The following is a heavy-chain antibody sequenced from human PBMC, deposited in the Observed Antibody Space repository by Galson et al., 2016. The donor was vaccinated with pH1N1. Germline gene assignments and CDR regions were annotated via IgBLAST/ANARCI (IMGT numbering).Heavy chain of an antibody. Sequence: SVKVSCKASGGTFGSYGINWVRQAPGQGLEWMGGIIPIFKTTKYAQNFQGRVTITADESTTTAYMELSSLRSEDTAVYYCAREDSYDTDLSAWYFDLRGRGTLLTVSS. CDR2: IIPIFKTT. V-gene: IGHV1-69*13. J-gene: IGHJ2*01. CDR1: GGTFGSYG. CDR3: AREDSYDTDLSAWYFDL. D-gene: IGHD3-22*01.